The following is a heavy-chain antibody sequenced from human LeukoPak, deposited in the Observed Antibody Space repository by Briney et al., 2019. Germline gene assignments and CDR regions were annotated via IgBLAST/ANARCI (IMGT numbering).Heavy chain of an antibody. D-gene: IGHD3-10*01. J-gene: IGHJ3*02. CDR1: GFTFSIYW. CDR3: ARDVYDSGRGAFDI. Sequence: GGSLRLSCAASGFTFSIYWMSWVRQAPWKGLEWVANINEDGSTKYYVDSVKGRFTTSRDNAKNSLFLQMNSLRAEDSAVYYCARDVYDSGRGAFDILGQGTMVTVSS. CDR2: INEDGSTK. V-gene: IGHV3-7*01.